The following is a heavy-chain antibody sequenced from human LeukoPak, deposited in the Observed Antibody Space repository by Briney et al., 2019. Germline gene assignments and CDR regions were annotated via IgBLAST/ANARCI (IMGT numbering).Heavy chain of an antibody. D-gene: IGHD6-13*01. CDR1: GFTFSSYA. Sequence: GGSLRLSCAASGFTFSSYAMSWVRQAPGKGLEWVSAISGSGGSTYYADPVKGRFTISRDNSKNTLYLQMNSLRAEDTAVYYCARDAAAAGTGLYYYYGMDVWGQGTTVTVSS. J-gene: IGHJ6*02. V-gene: IGHV3-23*01. CDR2: ISGSGGST. CDR3: ARDAAAAGTGLYYYYGMDV.